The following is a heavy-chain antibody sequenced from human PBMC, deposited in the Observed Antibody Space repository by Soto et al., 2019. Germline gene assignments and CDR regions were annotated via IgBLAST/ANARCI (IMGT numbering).Heavy chain of an antibody. J-gene: IGHJ4*02. V-gene: IGHV1-24*01. CDR1: GYTLTELS. CDR2: FDPEDGET. CDR3: ATSLRWELSTLVN. D-gene: IGHD1-26*01. Sequence: QVQLVQSGAEVKKPGASVKVSCKVSGYTLTELSMHWVRQAPGKGLEWMGGFDPEDGETIYAQKFQGRVTMTEDTSKDPGYMGLERLRSEDTAVYFCATSLRWELSTLVNWGQGTLVTVSS.